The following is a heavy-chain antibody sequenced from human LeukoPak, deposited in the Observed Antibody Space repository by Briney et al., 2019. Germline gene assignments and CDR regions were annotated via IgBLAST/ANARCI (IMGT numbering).Heavy chain of an antibody. Sequence: YXVHWLLQAPGQGLGWMGWISPKKGDTKYAQKFQGRVTMTRDTSITTAFMELSRLISDDTAVYYCARGSLRDLLSCWGQGTLVTVSS. D-gene: IGHD1-26*01. CDR2: ISPKKGDT. CDR1: YX. CDR3: ARGSLRDLLSC. J-gene: IGHJ4*02. V-gene: IGHV1-2*02.